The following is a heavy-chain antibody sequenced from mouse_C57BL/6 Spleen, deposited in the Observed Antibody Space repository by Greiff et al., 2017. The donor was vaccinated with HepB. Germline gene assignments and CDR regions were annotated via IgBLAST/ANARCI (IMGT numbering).Heavy chain of an antibody. V-gene: IGHV5-17*01. CDR1: GFTFSDYG. CDR2: ISSGSSTI. Sequence: EVKLVESGGGLVKPGGSLKLSCAASGFTFSDYGMHWVRQAPEKGLEWVAYISSGSSTIYYADTVKGRFTISRDNAKNTLFLQMTSLRSEDTAMYYCARQGYGDAMDYWGQGTSVTVSS. CDR3: ARQGYGDAMDY. D-gene: IGHD2-10*02. J-gene: IGHJ4*01.